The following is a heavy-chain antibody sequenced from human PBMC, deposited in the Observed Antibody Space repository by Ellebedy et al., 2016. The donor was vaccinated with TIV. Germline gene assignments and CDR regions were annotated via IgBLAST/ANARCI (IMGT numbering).Heavy chain of an antibody. CDR1: GYTFTSYG. D-gene: IGHD6-19*01. Sequence: ASVKVSCXASGYTFTSYGISWVRQAPGQGLEWMGWISAYNGNTNYAQKLQGRVTMTEDTSTDTAYMELSSLRSEDTAVYYCATSGWYERFDYWGQGTLVTVSS. J-gene: IGHJ4*02. CDR2: ISAYNGNT. CDR3: ATSGWYERFDY. V-gene: IGHV1-18*01.